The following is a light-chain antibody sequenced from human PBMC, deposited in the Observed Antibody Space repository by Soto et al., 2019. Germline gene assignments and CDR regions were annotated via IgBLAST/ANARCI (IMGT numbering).Light chain of an antibody. J-gene: IGLJ7*01. V-gene: IGLV2-23*01. CDR2: EGS. CDR1: SSDVGSYNL. CDR3: CSYAGSSTHAV. Sequence: QSALTQPASASGSPGQSITISCTGTSSDVGSYNLVSWYQQHPGKAPKLMIYEGSKRPSGVSNRFSGSKSGNTASLTISGLQAEDEADYYCCSYAGSSTHAVFGGGTQLTVL.